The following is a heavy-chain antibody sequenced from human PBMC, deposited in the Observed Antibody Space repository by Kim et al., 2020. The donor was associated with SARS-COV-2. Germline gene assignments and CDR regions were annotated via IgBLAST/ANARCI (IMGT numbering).Heavy chain of an antibody. D-gene: IGHD2-2*01. CDR1: DGSISSYY. V-gene: IGHV4-59*08. CDR3: ARQIVVVPAALFDP. CDR2: IYYSGST. Sequence: SETLSLTCTVSDGSISSYYWSWIRQPPGKGLEWIGYIYYSGSTNYNPSLKSRVTISVDTSKNQFSLKLSSVTAADTAVYYCARQIVVVPAALFDPWGQGTLVTVSS. J-gene: IGHJ5*02.